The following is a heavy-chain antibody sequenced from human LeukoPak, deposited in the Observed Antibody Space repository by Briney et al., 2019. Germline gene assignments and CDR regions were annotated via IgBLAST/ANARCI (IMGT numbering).Heavy chain of an antibody. Sequence: SETLSLTCTVSGGSISSYYWSWIRQPPGKGLEGIGYIYYSGSTNYNPSLKSRVTISVDTSKNQFSLKLSSVTAADTAVYYCARGPYYDSGAFDVWGQGAMVTVSS. CDR3: ARGPYYDSGAFDV. CDR2: IYYSGST. J-gene: IGHJ3*01. V-gene: IGHV4-59*01. CDR1: GGSISSYY. D-gene: IGHD3-22*01.